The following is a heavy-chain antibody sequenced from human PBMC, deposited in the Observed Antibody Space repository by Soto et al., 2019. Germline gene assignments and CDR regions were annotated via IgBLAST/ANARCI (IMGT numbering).Heavy chain of an antibody. CDR2: IYYSGST. V-gene: IGHV4-59*01. CDR1: GGSISSYY. J-gene: IGHJ3*02. Sequence: QVQLQESGPGLVKPSETLSLTCTVSGGSISSYYWSWIRQPPGKGLEWIGYIYYSGSTNYNPSLKRRVTISVDTSKNQFSLKLSSVTAADTAVYYCARDTRYRRGFGELSDAFDIWGQGTMVTVSS. D-gene: IGHD3-10*01. CDR3: ARDTRYRRGFGELSDAFDI.